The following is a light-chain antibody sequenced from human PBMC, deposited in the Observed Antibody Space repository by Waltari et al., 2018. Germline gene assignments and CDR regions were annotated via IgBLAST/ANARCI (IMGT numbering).Light chain of an antibody. CDR2: WAS. Sequence: DIVMTQSPDSLAVYLGERATIKCNASQSVLYSSDNKNYLAWYQQKPGQPPKLLIYWASTRESGVPDRFSGSGSGTDFTLTISSLQAEDVAVFYCQQYYSSPHTFGQGTKLEIK. J-gene: IGKJ2*01. CDR1: QSVLYSSDNKNY. CDR3: QQYYSSPHT. V-gene: IGKV4-1*01.